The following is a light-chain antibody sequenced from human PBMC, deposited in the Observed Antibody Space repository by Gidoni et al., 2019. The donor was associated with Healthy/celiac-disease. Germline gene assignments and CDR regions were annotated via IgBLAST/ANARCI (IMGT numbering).Light chain of an antibody. CDR2: QDS. V-gene: IGLV3-1*01. J-gene: IGLJ2*01. Sequence: SYELTQPSSVSVSPGQPASITGSGDKLGDKYACWYQQKPGQSPVLVIYQDSKRPSGIPERFSGSNSGNTATLTISGTQAMDEADYYCQAWDSSTDVVFGGGTKLTV. CDR3: QAWDSSTDVV. CDR1: KLGDKY.